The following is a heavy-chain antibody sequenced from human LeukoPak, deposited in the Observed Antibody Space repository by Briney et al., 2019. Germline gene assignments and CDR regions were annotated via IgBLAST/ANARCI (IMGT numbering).Heavy chain of an antibody. CDR1: GGTFCSYP. D-gene: IGHD4-23*01. Sequence: SVKVSCKASGGTFCSYPFTWVRQAPGQGLEWMGEITPIFGAANYAQTFQGRVTITADESTSTVFMELSSLRSDDTAFYYCARNSRVESTSGLNYWGQGTLVTVSS. J-gene: IGHJ4*02. CDR3: ARNSRVESTSGLNY. V-gene: IGHV1-69*13. CDR2: ITPIFGAA.